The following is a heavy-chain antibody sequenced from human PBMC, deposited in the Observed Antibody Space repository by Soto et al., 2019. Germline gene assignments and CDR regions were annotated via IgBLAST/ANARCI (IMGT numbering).Heavy chain of an antibody. J-gene: IGHJ4*02. V-gene: IGHV3-23*01. CDR2: ISGSGGST. CDR1: GFTFSSYA. CDR3: TKPHARAAAPFDY. Sequence: EVQLLESGGGLVQPGGSLRLSCAASGFTFSSYAMSWVRQAPGKGLEWVSAISGSGGSTYYADSVKGRFTISRDNSKNTLYLHVRSLRGGDTTSYYCTKPHARAAAPFDYWGQGTLVTVSS. D-gene: IGHD2-15*01.